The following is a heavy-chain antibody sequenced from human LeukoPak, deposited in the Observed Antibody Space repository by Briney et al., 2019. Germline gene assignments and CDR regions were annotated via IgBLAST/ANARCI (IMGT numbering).Heavy chain of an antibody. D-gene: IGHD3-10*01. V-gene: IGHV1-2*02. CDR1: GYTFTGYY. J-gene: IGHJ4*02. CDR3: ARGLGLWFGKYYFDY. Sequence: GASVKVSCKASGYTFTGYYMHWVRQAPGQGLEWMGWINPNSGGTNYAQKFQGRVTMTRDTSISTAYMELSRLRSDDTAVYYCARGLGLWFGKYYFDYWGQGTLVTVSS. CDR2: INPNSGGT.